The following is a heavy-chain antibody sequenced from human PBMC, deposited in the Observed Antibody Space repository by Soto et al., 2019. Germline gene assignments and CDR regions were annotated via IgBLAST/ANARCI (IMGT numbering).Heavy chain of an antibody. V-gene: IGHV1-3*01. J-gene: IGHJ4*02. CDR3: ARGVQFTNY. CDR2: INAGNGAT. CDR1: GYTFTSYA. Sequence: QVQLVQSGAEVKQPGASVKVSCKASGYTFTSYAIHWVRQAPGQGLEWVGWINAGNGATKYSQNLQDRVTITRDTFASTAYMELSSLKSEDTAVYYCARGVQFTNYWGQGTLVTVSS.